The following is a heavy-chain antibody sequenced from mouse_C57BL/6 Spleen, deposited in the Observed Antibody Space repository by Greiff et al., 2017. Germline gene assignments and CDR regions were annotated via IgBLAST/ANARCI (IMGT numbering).Heavy chain of an antibody. CDR2: IRSKSNNYAT. J-gene: IGHJ4*01. Sequence: DVMLVESGGGLVQPKGSLKLSCAASGFSFNTYAMNWVRQAPGTGLEWVARIRSKSNNYATYYADSVKDRFTISRDDSESMLYLQMNNLKTEDTAMYYCVIRDYDDAMDYWGQGTSVTVSS. D-gene: IGHD2-4*01. V-gene: IGHV10-1*01. CDR3: VIRDYDDAMDY. CDR1: GFSFNTYA.